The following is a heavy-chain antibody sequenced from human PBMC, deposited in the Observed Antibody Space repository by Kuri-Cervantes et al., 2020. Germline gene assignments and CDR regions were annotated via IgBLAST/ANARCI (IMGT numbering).Heavy chain of an antibody. D-gene: IGHD3-10*01. CDR3: AKSSTEITMVRGVTDYGMDV. CDR2: ISWDGGST. Sequence: GGSLRLSCAASGFTFDDYTMHWVRQAPGKGLEWVSLISWDGGSTYYADSVKGRFTISRDNSKNSLYLQMNSLRTEDTALYYCAKSSTEITMVRGVTDYGMDVWGQGNTVTVSS. V-gene: IGHV3-43*01. CDR1: GFTFDDYT. J-gene: IGHJ6*02.